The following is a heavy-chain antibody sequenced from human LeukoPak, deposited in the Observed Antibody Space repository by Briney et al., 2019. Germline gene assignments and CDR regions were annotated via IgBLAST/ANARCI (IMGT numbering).Heavy chain of an antibody. CDR3: AKEYCSSTSCPTPGVNYYYYGMDV. CDR1: GFTFSSYG. Sequence: GRSLRLSCAASGFTFSSYGMHWVRQAPGKGLEWVAVISYDGSNKYYADSVKGRFTISRDDSKNTLYLQMNSLRAEDTAVYYCAKEYCSSTSCPTPGVNYYYYGMDVWGQGTTVTVSS. J-gene: IGHJ6*02. CDR2: ISYDGSNK. V-gene: IGHV3-30*18. D-gene: IGHD2-2*01.